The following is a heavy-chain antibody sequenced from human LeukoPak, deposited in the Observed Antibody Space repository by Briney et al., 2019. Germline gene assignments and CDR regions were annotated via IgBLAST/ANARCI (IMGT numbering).Heavy chain of an antibody. CDR2: IYYSGST. CDR3: ARDLPGSNWFDP. J-gene: IGHJ5*02. Sequence: SQTLSLTCTVSGGSISSGGYYWSWIRQPPGKGLEWIGYIYYSGSTYCNPSLKSRVTISVDTSKNQFSLKLSSVTAADTAVYYCARDLPGSNWFDPWGQGTLVTVSS. V-gene: IGHV4-31*03. CDR1: GGSISSGGYY.